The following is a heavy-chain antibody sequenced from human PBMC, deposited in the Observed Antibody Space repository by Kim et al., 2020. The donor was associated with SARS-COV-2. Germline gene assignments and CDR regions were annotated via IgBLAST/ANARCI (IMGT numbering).Heavy chain of an antibody. V-gene: IGHV1-69*13. CDR2: IIPIFGTA. Sequence: SVKVSCKASGGTFSSYAISWVRQAPGQGLEWMGGIIPIFGTANYAQKFQGRVTITADESTSTAYMELSSLRSEDTAVYYCARDAVGSGIPGQNWFDPWGQGTLVTVSS. CDR3: ARDAVGSGIPGQNWFDP. CDR1: GGTFSSYA. D-gene: IGHD3-10*01. J-gene: IGHJ5*02.